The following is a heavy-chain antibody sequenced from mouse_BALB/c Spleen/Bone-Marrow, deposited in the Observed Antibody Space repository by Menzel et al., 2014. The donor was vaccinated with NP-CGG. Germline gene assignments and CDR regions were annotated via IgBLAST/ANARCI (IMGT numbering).Heavy chain of an antibody. Sequence: VQLQQSGAEPVKPGAPVKLSCKASGYTFTSYWMNWVKQRPGRGLEWIGRIDPSDSETHYNQKFKDKATLTVDKSSSTAYIQLSSLTSEDSAVYYCARDHFYSGNYEFAYWGQGTLVTVSA. CDR3: ARDHFYSGNYEFAY. V-gene: IGHV1-69*02. J-gene: IGHJ3*01. CDR1: GYTFTSYW. D-gene: IGHD2-1*01. CDR2: IDPSDSET.